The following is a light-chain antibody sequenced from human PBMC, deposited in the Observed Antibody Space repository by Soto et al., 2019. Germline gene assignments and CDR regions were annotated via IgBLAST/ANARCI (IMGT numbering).Light chain of an antibody. CDR1: QSVLYSSNNKNY. J-gene: IGKJ3*01. CDR2: WAS. Sequence: DIVMTQSPDSLAVSLGERATINCKSSQSVLYSSNNKNYLAWYQQKPGQPPKLLIYWASTRESGVPDRFSGSESGTDFTLTISSLQAEYVAVYYCQQYYITPFTFGPGTKVDIK. CDR3: QQYYITPFT. V-gene: IGKV4-1*01.